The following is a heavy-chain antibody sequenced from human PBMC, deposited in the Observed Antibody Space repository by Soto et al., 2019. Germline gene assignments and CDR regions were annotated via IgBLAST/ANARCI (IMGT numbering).Heavy chain of an antibody. D-gene: IGHD2-2*01. CDR2: INPNSGGT. CDR1: GYTFTGYY. Sequence: ASVKVSCKASGYTFTGYYMHWVRQAPGQGLEWMGWINPNSGGTNYAQKFQGRVTMTRYTSISTAYMELSRLRSDDTAVYYCARDFSCSSTSCYEYFQHWGQGTLVTVSS. CDR3: ARDFSCSSTSCYEYFQH. V-gene: IGHV1-2*02. J-gene: IGHJ1*01.